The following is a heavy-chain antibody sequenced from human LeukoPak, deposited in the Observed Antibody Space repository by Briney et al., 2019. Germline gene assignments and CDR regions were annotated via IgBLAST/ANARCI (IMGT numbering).Heavy chain of an antibody. V-gene: IGHV4-39*07. CDR2: IYYSGST. Sequence: SETLSLTCTVPGGSISSFIYYWGWIRQPPGRGLEWIGTIYYSGSTYYNPSLKSRVTISTDTSKNQFSLNLRSVTAADTAVYYCDYWGQGTLVTVSS. J-gene: IGHJ4*02. CDR1: GGSISSFIYY. CDR3: DY.